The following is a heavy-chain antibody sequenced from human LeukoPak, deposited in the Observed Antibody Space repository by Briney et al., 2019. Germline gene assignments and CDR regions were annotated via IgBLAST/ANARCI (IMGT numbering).Heavy chain of an antibody. CDR3: ARGNWEPADY. CDR1: GFTFSDYY. Sequence: GGSLRLSCAVSGFTFSDYYINWVRQAPGKGLEWVSSISSSSTYTYYADSVKGRFTISRDNAKNSLYLQMNSLRVEDTAVYYCARGNWEPADYWGQGTLVTVSS. CDR2: ISSSSTYT. J-gene: IGHJ4*02. D-gene: IGHD1-26*01. V-gene: IGHV3-21*01.